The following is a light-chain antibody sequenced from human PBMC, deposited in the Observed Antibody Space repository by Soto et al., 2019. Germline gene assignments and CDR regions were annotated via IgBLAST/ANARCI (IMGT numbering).Light chain of an antibody. CDR2: DAS. CDR3: QQRSNWPST. CDR1: QSVNSY. Sequence: EIVLTQSPATLSLSPGERATLSCRASQSVNSYLAWYQQRPGQAPRLLIYDASSRATGIPARFSGSGSGTDFTLTITSLEPENSAVYYCQQRSNWPSTFGGGTKVEI. J-gene: IGKJ4*01. V-gene: IGKV3-11*01.